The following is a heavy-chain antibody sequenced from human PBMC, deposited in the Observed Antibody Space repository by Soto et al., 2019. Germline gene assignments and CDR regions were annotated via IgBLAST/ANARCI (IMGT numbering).Heavy chain of an antibody. V-gene: IGHV4-59*08. D-gene: IGHD3-10*01. CDR3: AVGRYYYGSGSYRSKFDH. CDR1: GGSISSYY. CDR2: IYYSGST. J-gene: IGHJ5*02. Sequence: SETLSLTCTVSGGSISSYYWSWIRQPPGKGLEWIGYIYYSGSTNYNPSLKSRVTISVDTSKNQFSLKLSSVTAADTAVYYCAVGRYYYGSGSYRSKFDHWGQGTLTTVSS.